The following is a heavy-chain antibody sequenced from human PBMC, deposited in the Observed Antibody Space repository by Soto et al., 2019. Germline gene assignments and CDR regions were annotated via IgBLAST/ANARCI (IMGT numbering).Heavy chain of an antibody. Sequence: QVQLVQSGTEVKKPGASVKVSCKASGYTFNSYGISWVRQAPGQGLEWMGWISPYDDNTNYAQNLQGRVTMTTDTSTRPAYMELRSLRSDDTVVYYCARGGYYDSSGSRNYHYYGMDAWGQGTTVTVS. CDR1: GYTFNSYG. J-gene: IGHJ6*02. CDR3: ARGGYYDSSGSRNYHYYGMDA. CDR2: ISPYDDNT. D-gene: IGHD3-22*01. V-gene: IGHV1-18*01.